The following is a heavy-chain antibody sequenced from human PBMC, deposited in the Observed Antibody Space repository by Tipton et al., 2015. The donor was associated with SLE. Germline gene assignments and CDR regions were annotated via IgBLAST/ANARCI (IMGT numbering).Heavy chain of an antibody. V-gene: IGHV4-34*01. CDR3: ARHDGQWDAFDI. Sequence: TLSLTCAVYGGSFGGYYWSWIRQPPGKGLEWIGEINHSGSTNYNPSLKSRVTISVDTSKNQFSLKLSSVTAADTAVYYCARHDGQWDAFDIWGQGTMVTVSS. D-gene: IGHD6-19*01. J-gene: IGHJ3*02. CDR2: INHSGST. CDR1: GGSFGGYY.